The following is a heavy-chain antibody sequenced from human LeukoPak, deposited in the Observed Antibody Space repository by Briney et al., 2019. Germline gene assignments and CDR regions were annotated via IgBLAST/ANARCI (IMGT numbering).Heavy chain of an antibody. CDR2: ISAYNGNT. J-gene: IGHJ4*02. V-gene: IGHV1-18*01. Sequence: ASVKVSCKAPGYTFTSYGISWVRQAPGQGLEWMGWISAYNGNTNYAQKLQGRVTMTTDTSTSTAYMELRSLRSDDTAVYYCARDHPLTCSSTSCYNDYWGQGTLVTVSS. D-gene: IGHD2-2*02. CDR1: GYTFTSYG. CDR3: ARDHPLTCSSTSCYNDY.